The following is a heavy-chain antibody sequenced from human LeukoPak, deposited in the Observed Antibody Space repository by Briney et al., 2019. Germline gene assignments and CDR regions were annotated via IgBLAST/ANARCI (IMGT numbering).Heavy chain of an antibody. Sequence: ASVKVSCKASGYTFTSYDINWVRQAPGQGLEWMGWMNPNSGNTGYAQKFQGRVTITTDESTSTAYMELSSLRSEDTAVYYCATKFVGATTLDYWGQGTLVTVSS. J-gene: IGHJ4*02. D-gene: IGHD1-26*01. CDR3: ATKFVGATTLDY. V-gene: IGHV1-8*01. CDR1: GYTFTSYD. CDR2: MNPNSGNT.